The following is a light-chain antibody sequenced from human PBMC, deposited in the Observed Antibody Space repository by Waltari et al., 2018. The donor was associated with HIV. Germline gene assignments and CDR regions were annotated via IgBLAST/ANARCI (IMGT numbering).Light chain of an antibody. Sequence: QSALNQPASVSGSPGQSITISCTGTTSDIGEYNYVSWFPPHPAEAPTLIIFEVSNRPAVVSTRFSGSKSGNTASLTVSGLQPEYETHTSCSSYTNKYTWVFRGGTKPTVL. CDR3: SSYTNKYTWV. V-gene: IGLV2-14*01. CDR2: EVS. J-gene: IGLJ3*02. CDR1: TSDIGEYNY.